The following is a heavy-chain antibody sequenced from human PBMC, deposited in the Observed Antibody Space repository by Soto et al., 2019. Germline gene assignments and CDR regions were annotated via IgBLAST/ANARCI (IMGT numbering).Heavy chain of an antibody. J-gene: IGHJ4*02. V-gene: IGHV4-59*01. CDR1: GGSISSYY. CDR3: ARNRAGKWGSGYIDY. D-gene: IGHD3-22*01. Sequence: SETLSLTCTVSGGSISSYYWSWIRQPPGKGLEWIGYIYYSGSTNYNPSLKSRVTISVDTSKNQFSLKLSSVTAADTAVYYCARNRAGKWGSGYIDYWGQGTLVTVSS. CDR2: IYYSGST.